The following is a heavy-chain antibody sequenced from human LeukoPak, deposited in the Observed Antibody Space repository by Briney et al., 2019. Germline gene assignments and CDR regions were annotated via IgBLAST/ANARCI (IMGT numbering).Heavy chain of an antibody. J-gene: IGHJ4*02. Sequence: GGSLRLSCAASGFTFSSYGMHWVRQAPGKGLEWVAVISYDGSNKYYADSVKGRFTISRDNSKNTLYLQMNSLRAEDTAVYYCAKAIVGATPGGFDYWGQGTLVTVSS. V-gene: IGHV3-30*18. CDR2: ISYDGSNK. CDR1: GFTFSSYG. D-gene: IGHD1-26*01. CDR3: AKAIVGATPGGFDY.